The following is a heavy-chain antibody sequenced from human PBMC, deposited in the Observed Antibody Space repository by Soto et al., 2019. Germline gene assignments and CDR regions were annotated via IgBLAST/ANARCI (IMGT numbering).Heavy chain of an antibody. CDR1: GFTLSAFI. J-gene: IGHJ4*02. D-gene: IGHD3-3*02. Sequence: EVQLVESGGGLVQPGGSLKLSCAASGFTLSAFIMDWVRQASGKGLEWVGRIRSKGDNYATIYAESLRGRSTISRDDSKNTAYLQMNSLKSEDTAVYYCAYIRGWGQGTLVTVST. CDR3: AYIRG. CDR2: IRSKGDNYAT. V-gene: IGHV3-73*02.